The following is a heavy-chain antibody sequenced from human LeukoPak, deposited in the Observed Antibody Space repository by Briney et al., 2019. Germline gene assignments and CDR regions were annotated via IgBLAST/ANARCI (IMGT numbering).Heavy chain of an antibody. CDR2: IYSGGST. D-gene: IGHD3-22*01. J-gene: IGHJ4*02. Sequence: GGSLRLSCAASGFTVSSNYMSWVRQAPGKGLEWVSVIYSGGSTYYADSVKGRFTISRDNSKNTLYLQMNSLRAEDTAVYYCAALGYYDSSGYSPHPFDYWGQGTLVTVSS. CDR3: AALGYYDSSGYSPHPFDY. V-gene: IGHV3-53*01. CDR1: GFTVSSNY.